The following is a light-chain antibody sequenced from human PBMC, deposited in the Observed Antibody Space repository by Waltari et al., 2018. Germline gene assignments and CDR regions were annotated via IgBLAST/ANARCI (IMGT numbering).Light chain of an antibody. V-gene: IGKV4-1*01. CDR1: QSVLYNTDNNNY. CDR3: QQYYDSPVT. CDR2: WAS. Sequence: DIVMTQSPDSLPVSLCERATLNCKSRQSVLYNTDNNNYLAWYQQKPGQSPKSLIYWASTRESGVPDRFSGGGSGRDFNLTISGRQPDDAAVYFCQQYYDSPVTFGEGTRLEIK. J-gene: IGKJ2*01.